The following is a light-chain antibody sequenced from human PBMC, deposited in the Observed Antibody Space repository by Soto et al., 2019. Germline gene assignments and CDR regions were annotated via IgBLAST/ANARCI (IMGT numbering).Light chain of an antibody. CDR2: AAS. Sequence: DIQMTQSPSSLSASVGDRVTITCRASQSISSYLNWYQQKPVKAPKLLIYAASSLQSGVPSRFSGSGPGTDFTLTISSPQPEDFATYYCQQSYSTPLTFGGGTKVEIK. CDR1: QSISSY. CDR3: QQSYSTPLT. V-gene: IGKV1-39*01. J-gene: IGKJ4*01.